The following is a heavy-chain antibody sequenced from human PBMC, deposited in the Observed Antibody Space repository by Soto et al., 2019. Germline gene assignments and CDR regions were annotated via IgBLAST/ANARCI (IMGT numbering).Heavy chain of an antibody. CDR2: IYYSGST. CDR3: ARGEMTTVVTPALGYDYYYGMDV. D-gene: IGHD4-17*01. CDR1: GGSISSYY. V-gene: IGHV4-59*08. J-gene: IGHJ6*02. Sequence: SETLSLTCTVSGGSISSYYWSWIRQPPGKGLEWIGYIYYSGSTNYNPSLKSRVTISVDTSKNQFSLKLSSVTAADTAVYYCARGEMTTVVTPALGYDYYYGMDVWGQGTTVTVSS.